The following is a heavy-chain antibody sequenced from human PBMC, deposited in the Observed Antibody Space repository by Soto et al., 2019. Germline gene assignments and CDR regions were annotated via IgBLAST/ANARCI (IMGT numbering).Heavy chain of an antibody. CDR3: AKEFLRPFDY. V-gene: IGHV3-23*01. Sequence: GGPLTLACAAAEFSICRYALSWVRQAPGKGLEWVSAISGSGDSTYYADSVKGRFTISRDNSKNTLYLQMNSLRAEDTAVYYCAKEFLRPFDYWGQGTLVTVSS. CDR2: ISGSGDST. CDR1: EFSICRYA. J-gene: IGHJ4*02.